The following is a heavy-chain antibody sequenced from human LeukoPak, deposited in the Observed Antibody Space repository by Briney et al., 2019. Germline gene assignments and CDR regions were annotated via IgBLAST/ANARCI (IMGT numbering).Heavy chain of an antibody. CDR2: IWNGGSNK. CDR1: GFTFSIYG. CDR3: ARASGPFDY. D-gene: IGHD3-10*01. Sequence: GGSLRLSCAASGFTFSIYGMHWVRQAPGKGLEWVAVIWNGGSNKYYADSVKGRFTISRDNSKNTLYLQMNSLRAEDTAVYSCARASGPFDYWGQGTLVTVSP. V-gene: IGHV3-33*01. J-gene: IGHJ4*02.